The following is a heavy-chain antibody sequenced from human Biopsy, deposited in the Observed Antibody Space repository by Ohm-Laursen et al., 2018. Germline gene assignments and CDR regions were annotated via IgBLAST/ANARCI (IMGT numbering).Heavy chain of an antibody. CDR1: GESFNGYY. CDR3: VRGTVTVFNALILLPGRGWFDS. D-gene: IGHD3-9*01. J-gene: IGHJ5*01. V-gene: IGHV4-34*01. CDR2: INHSGRT. Sequence: TLSLTCAVYGESFNGYYWSWIRQTPGKGLEWIGEINHSGRTNYNPSLKSPVPISVDTSKNNFSQKVRSVTAADRAMYYCVRGTVTVFNALILLPGRGWFDSWGQGTPVTVSS.